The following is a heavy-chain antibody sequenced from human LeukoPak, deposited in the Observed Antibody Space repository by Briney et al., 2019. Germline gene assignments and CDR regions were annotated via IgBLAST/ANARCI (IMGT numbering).Heavy chain of an antibody. CDR3: ARDRSAAAFFDY. CDR2: IKQDGSQS. Sequence: GGSLRLSCAASGFTFSSYWMRWGRQAPGKGLEWVANIKQDGSQSYYADSVKGRFTISRDNSKNTLYLQMNSLRAEDTAVYYCARDRSAAAFFDYWGQGTLVTVSS. CDR1: GFTFSSYW. D-gene: IGHD2-2*01. J-gene: IGHJ4*02. V-gene: IGHV3-7*01.